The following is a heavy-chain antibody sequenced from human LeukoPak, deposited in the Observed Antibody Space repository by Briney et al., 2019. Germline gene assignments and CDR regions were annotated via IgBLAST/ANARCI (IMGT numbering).Heavy chain of an antibody. Sequence: SQTLSLTCAISGDSVSSNSAAWNWIRQSPSRGLEWLGRTYYRSKLYNEYAVSVKSRITINPDTSKNQFSLQLNSVTPEDTAVYYCARSRHSSSPRGEDDNYYYYYYMDVWGKGTTVTVSS. J-gene: IGHJ6*03. V-gene: IGHV6-1*01. D-gene: IGHD6-13*01. CDR1: GDSVSSNSAA. CDR2: TYYRSKLYN. CDR3: ARSRHSSSPRGEDDNYYYYYYMDV.